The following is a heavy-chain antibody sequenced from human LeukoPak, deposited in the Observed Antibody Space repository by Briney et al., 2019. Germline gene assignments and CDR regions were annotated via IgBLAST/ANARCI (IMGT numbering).Heavy chain of an antibody. CDR1: GFTFSTYA. V-gene: IGHV3-23*01. Sequence: GGSLRLSCAASGFTFSTYAMSWVRQAPGKGLEWDSAISGSGGSTYYADSVKGRFTISRDNSKNTLYLQMNSLRAEDTAVYYCAKAEVVPAASYYWGQGTLVTVSS. J-gene: IGHJ4*02. D-gene: IGHD2-2*01. CDR3: AKAEVVPAASYY. CDR2: ISGSGGST.